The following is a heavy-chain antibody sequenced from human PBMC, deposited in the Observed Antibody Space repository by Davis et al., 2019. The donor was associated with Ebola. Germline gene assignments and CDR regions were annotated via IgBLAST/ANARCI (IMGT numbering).Heavy chain of an antibody. Sequence: SVKVSCKASGGTFSSYAISWVRQAPGQGLEWMGGIIPIFGTANYAQKFQGRVTITADESTSTAYMELSSLRSEDTAVYYCASGIWAVRGVSLPNWGQGTLVTVSS. CDR1: GGTFSSYA. CDR3: ASGIWAVRGVSLPN. V-gene: IGHV1-69*13. D-gene: IGHD3-10*01. CDR2: IIPIFGTA. J-gene: IGHJ4*02.